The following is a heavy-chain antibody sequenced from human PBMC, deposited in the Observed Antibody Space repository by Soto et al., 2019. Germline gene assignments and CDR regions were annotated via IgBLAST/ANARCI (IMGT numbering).Heavy chain of an antibody. V-gene: IGHV3-33*01. D-gene: IGHD3-22*01. Sequence: GFLRLSCAASGFTFSSYGMHWVRQAPGKGLEWVAVIWYDGSNKYYADSVKGRFTISRDNSKNTLYLQMNSLRAEDTAVYYCASGATYYYDSSGYNYFDYWGQGTLVTVSS. J-gene: IGHJ4*02. CDR1: GFTFSSYG. CDR2: IWYDGSNK. CDR3: ASGATYYYDSSGYNYFDY.